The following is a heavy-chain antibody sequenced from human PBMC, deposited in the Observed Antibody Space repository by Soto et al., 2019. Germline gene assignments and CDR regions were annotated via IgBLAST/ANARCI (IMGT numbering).Heavy chain of an antibody. J-gene: IGHJ3*02. D-gene: IGHD3-10*01. CDR1: GFTFSSYA. CDR3: ARGARLEGGGSGSYYQGGAFDI. CDR2: ISYDGSNK. Sequence: QVQLVESGGGVVQPGRSLRLSCAASGFTFSSYAMHWVRQAPGKGLEWVAVISYDGSNKYYADSVKGRFTISRDNAKNTRYLQMSSLGAEDRAVYYCARGARLEGGGSGSYYQGGAFDIWGQGTMVTVSS. V-gene: IGHV3-30-3*01.